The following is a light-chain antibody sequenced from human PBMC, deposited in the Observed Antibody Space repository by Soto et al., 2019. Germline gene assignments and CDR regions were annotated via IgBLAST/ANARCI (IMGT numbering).Light chain of an antibody. V-gene: IGKV1-5*03. CDR2: KAS. J-gene: IGKJ1*01. CDR1: QTISSW. Sequence: DIHMTQSTSTMSGSVGDRVTITCRASQTISSWLAWYQQKPGKAPKLLIYKASTLKSGVPSRFSGSGSGTEFTLTISSLQTDDFATYYCQHYNSYSEAFGQGTKVDI. CDR3: QHYNSYSEA.